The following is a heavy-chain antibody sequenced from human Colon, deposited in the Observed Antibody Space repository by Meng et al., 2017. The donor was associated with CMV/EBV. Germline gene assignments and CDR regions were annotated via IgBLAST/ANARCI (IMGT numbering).Heavy chain of an antibody. CDR3: TSRRYSSSPYYFDF. J-gene: IGHJ4*02. CDR2: IRSKSYDYAT. V-gene: IGHV3-73*01. D-gene: IGHD6-13*01. Sequence: SGFTFSASAMHWVRQASGEGLEWIGRIRSKSYDYATTYGASVKGRFTISRDDSKDTAYLQMNSLKAEDTAVYYCTSRRYSSSPYYFDFWGLGTLVTVSS. CDR1: GFTFSASA.